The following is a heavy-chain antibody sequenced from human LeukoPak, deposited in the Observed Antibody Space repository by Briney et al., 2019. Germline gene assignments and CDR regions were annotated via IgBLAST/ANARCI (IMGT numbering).Heavy chain of an antibody. V-gene: IGHV3-30*18. CDR3: AKRPPDYGDYVTYFDL. CDR2: ISDDGRNK. Sequence: PGGSLRLSCAASGFSFISYGMHWVRQAPGKGLEWVGVISDDGRNKKYADSVKGRFTISRDNSKDTLYLQMNSLRDEHAAVYCCAKRPPDYGDYVTYFDLGGGGTLVTVSS. CDR1: GFSFISYG. D-gene: IGHD4-17*01. J-gene: IGHJ4*02.